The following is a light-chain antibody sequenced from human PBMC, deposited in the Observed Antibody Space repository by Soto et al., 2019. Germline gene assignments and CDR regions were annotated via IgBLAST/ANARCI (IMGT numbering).Light chain of an antibody. CDR3: QQYGSSPWT. CDR2: GAS. Sequence: VLTQSPGTLSLSPGERATLSCRASQSVSSSYLAWYQQKPGQAPRLLIYGASSRATGIPDRFSGSGSGTDFTLTISRLEPEDVAVYYCQQYGSSPWTFGQGTKVDI. V-gene: IGKV3-20*01. J-gene: IGKJ1*01. CDR1: QSVSSSY.